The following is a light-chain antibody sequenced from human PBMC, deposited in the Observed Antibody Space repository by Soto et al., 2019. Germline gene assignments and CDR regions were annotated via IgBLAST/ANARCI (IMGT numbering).Light chain of an antibody. Sequence: DVVMTQSPLSLPVTLGQPASISCRSSQSLAYSDGNTYLNWFQQRPGQSPRRLIYKVSNRDSGVPYRLSGSGSVTDFTLKISRVEAEDVGVYYCMQGTHWPPYTFGQGTKLEIK. J-gene: IGKJ2*01. CDR1: QSLAYSDGNTY. CDR3: MQGTHWPPYT. CDR2: KVS. V-gene: IGKV2-30*01.